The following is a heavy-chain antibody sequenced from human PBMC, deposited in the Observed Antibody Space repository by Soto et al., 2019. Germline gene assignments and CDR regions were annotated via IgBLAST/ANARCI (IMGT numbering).Heavy chain of an antibody. CDR2: IIPIFGTA. CDR1: GGTFSSYA. V-gene: IGHV1-69*13. CDR3: ATRSREDSLRYFDWFKYNWFDP. D-gene: IGHD3-9*01. Sequence: SVKVSGKASGGTFSSYAISWVRQAPGQGLEWMGGIIPIFGTANYAQKFQGRVTITADESTSTAYMELSSLRSEDTAVYYCATRSREDSLRYFDWFKYNWFDPWGQGTLVTVSS. J-gene: IGHJ5*02.